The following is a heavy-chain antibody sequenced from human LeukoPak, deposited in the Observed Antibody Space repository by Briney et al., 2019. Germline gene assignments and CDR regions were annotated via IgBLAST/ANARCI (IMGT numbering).Heavy chain of an antibody. V-gene: IGHV3-23*01. Sequence: GGSLRLSCAASGFTFSSYAMSWVRQAPGKGLEWVSAISGSGGSTYCADSVKGRFTISRDNSKNTLYLQMNSLRAEDTAVYYCAKSSYGSGSYYDDEYYFDYWGQGTLVTVSS. CDR2: ISGSGGST. CDR3: AKSSYGSGSYYDDEYYFDY. D-gene: IGHD3-10*01. J-gene: IGHJ4*02. CDR1: GFTFSSYA.